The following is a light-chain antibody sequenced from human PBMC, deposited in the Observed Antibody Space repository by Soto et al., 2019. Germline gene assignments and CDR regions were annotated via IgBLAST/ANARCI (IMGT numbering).Light chain of an antibody. CDR1: QSVNNDY. J-gene: IGKJ1*01. Sequence: EIVLTQSPGTLSLSPGERAALSCRASQSVNNDYLAWYHQKPGRAPRLVIYGASKRATGIPDRFSGSGSGTDFTLTISRLEPEDFAVYYCQPYGRSPLTFGQGTNVQIK. CDR3: QPYGRSPLT. V-gene: IGKV3-20*01. CDR2: GAS.